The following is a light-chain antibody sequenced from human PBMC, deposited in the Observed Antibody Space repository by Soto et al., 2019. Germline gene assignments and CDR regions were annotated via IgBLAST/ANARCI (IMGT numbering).Light chain of an antibody. J-gene: IGKJ1*01. CDR2: GAS. V-gene: IGKV3-20*01. CDR3: QQYGSSPGT. Sequence: EIVLTQSPGTLSLSPGERATLSCRASQSVSSSYLAWYQQKPGQAPRLLIYGASSRATGIPDRFSGSGSGTDFTLSITRLEPEDFAVYYCQQYGSSPGTVGQGTKVEI. CDR1: QSVSSSY.